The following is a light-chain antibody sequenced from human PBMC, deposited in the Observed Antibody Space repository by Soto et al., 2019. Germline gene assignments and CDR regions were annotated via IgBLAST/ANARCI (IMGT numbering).Light chain of an antibody. CDR3: SSYAGSNNIVV. V-gene: IGLV2-8*01. J-gene: IGLJ2*01. CDR2: DVS. Sequence: QSALTQPPSASGSPGQSVTISCTGTSSDVGGYNYVSWYQQHPGKAPKLMIYDVSKRPSGVPDRFSGSKSGNTASLTVSGLQAEDEADYYCSSYAGSNNIVVFGGGTQLTVL. CDR1: SSDVGGYNY.